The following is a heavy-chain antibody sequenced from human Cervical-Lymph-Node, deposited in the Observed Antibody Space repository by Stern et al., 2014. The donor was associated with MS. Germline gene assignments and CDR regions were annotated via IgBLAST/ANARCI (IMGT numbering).Heavy chain of an antibody. V-gene: IGHV4-59*01. D-gene: IGHD5-18*01. CDR2: IYNTGST. Sequence: QVQLMQSGPGLVQPSETLSLTCSVSGGSISSYYWSWIRQPPGRGLEWIAYIYNTGSTNYNPSLKSRVTTSIDTSKNQFSLKLSSVTAADTAVYYCARVDYSYGLAWGQGTLVTVSS. J-gene: IGHJ4*02. CDR1: GGSISSYY. CDR3: ARVDYSYGLA.